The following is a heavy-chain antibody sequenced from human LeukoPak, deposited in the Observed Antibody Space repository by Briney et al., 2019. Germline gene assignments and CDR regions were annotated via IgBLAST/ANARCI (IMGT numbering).Heavy chain of an antibody. CDR2: IYYSGSI. Sequence: SETLSLTCAVSGYPISSSNYWGWIRQPPGKGLEWIGHIYYSGSIYYNPSLKSRVTMSVDTSKNQFSLKLSSVTAVDTAVYYCARKATTGPTKAAFDIWGQGTMVTVPS. V-gene: IGHV4-28*05. J-gene: IGHJ3*02. CDR3: ARKATTGPTKAAFDI. CDR1: GYPISSSNY. D-gene: IGHD4-17*01.